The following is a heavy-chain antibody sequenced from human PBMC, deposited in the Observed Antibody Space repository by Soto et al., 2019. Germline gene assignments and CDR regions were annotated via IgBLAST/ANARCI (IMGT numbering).Heavy chain of an antibody. CDR3: ARDGDDCGTASCYMIYY. Sequence: GXSVEESFRASCYRFSNYAMHWGRQAPVQRPEWMGWINTGNGNTKYSEKFQGRATITRDTSANTAYMELRSLGSDDTAVYYCARDGDDCGTASCYMIYYWGQGTQVTVSS. J-gene: IGHJ4*02. V-gene: IGHV1-3*04. D-gene: IGHD2-2*02. CDR1: CYRFSNYA. CDR2: INTGNGNT.